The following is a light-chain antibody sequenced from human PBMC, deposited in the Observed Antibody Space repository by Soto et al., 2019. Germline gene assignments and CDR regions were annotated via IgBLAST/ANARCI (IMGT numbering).Light chain of an antibody. CDR1: QSVSTW. CDR3: QQYETFSGT. CDR2: KAS. J-gene: IGKJ1*01. V-gene: IGKV1-5*03. Sequence: DIQMTQSPSTLSASVGDRVTITCRASQSVSTWLAWYQQKPGKAPKLLIYKASTLKSGVPSRFSGSGSGTEFSLTISSLQPEDFATYYCQQYETFSGTFCPGTKVDIK.